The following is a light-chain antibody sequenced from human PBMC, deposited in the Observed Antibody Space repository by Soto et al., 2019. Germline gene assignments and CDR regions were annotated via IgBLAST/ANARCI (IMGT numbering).Light chain of an antibody. J-gene: IGLJ1*01. V-gene: IGLV1-40*01. CDR1: SSNIGAGYD. CDR3: QSYDNSLSAYV. Sequence: QSLLAQPPSVSGAPGQKVTISCTGSSSNIGAGYDLHWYQQLPGTAPKLLLYGNSNRPSGVPDRFSGSKSGTSASLAITGLQAEDEADYYCQSYDNSLSAYVFGTGTKVTVL. CDR2: GNS.